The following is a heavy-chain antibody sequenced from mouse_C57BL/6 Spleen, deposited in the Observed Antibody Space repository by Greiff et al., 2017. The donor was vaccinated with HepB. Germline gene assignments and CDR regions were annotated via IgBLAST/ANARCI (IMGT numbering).Heavy chain of an antibody. CDR2: IYPGSGST. Sequence: VQRVESGAELVKPGASVKMSCKASGYTFTSYWITWVKQRPGQGLEWIGDIYPGSGSTNYNEKFKSKATLTVDISSSTAYMQLSSLASEDSAVYYCASSSGYRAWFAYWGQGTLVTVSA. CDR1: GYTFTSYW. D-gene: IGHD3-2*02. J-gene: IGHJ3*01. CDR3: ASSSGYRAWFAY. V-gene: IGHV1-55*01.